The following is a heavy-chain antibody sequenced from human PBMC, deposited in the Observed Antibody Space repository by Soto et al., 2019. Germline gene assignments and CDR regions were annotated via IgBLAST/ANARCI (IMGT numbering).Heavy chain of an antibody. V-gene: IGHV3-23*01. CDR3: AKATLGYCSGGTCYVLDS. CDR1: RFIFTNYA. D-gene: IGHD2-15*01. J-gene: IGHJ4*02. Sequence: GGSLRLSCAVSRFIFTNYAMSWVRQAPGKGLEWVSTISGSGSTYYADSVKGRFTISRDISKNTLYLQMNSLRADDTAVYYCAKATLGYCSGGTCYVLDSWGQGTLVTVSS. CDR2: ISGSGST.